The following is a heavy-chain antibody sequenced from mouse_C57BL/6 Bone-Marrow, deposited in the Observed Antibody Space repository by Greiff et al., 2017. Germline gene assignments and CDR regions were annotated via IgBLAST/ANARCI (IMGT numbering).Heavy chain of an antibody. CDR1: GYTFTSYW. CDR2: IYPSDSET. D-gene: IGHD2-5*01. J-gene: IGHJ2*01. CDR3: ARYSNYEPLYFDY. Sequence: QVQLQQPGAELVRPGSSVKLSCKASGYTFTSYWMDWVKQRPGQGLEWIGNIYPSDSETHYNQKFKDKATLTVDKASSTAYMQQSSLTSEDSAVYYCARYSNYEPLYFDYWGQGTTLTVSS. V-gene: IGHV1-61*01.